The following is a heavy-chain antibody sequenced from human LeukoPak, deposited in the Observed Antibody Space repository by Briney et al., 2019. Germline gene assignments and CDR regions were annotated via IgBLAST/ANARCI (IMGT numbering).Heavy chain of an antibody. V-gene: IGHV4-38-2*01. CDR1: GYSISSGYY. CDR2: IYYSGRT. Sequence: SETLSLTCAVSGYSISSGYYWGWIRQPPGKGLEWIGSIYYSGRTYYNASLKSRVTISVDTSKNQFSLKLSSVTAADTAVYYCARQVGGSRFPDWGQGTLVTVSS. J-gene: IGHJ4*02. CDR3: ARQVGGSRFPD. D-gene: IGHD1-26*01.